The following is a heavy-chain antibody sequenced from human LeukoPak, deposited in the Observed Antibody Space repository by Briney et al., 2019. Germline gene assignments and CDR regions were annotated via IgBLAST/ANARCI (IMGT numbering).Heavy chain of an antibody. J-gene: IGHJ4*02. V-gene: IGHV5-51*01. CDR3: ARQTVAGTGDY. Sequence: WMGIIYPGDCDTRYSPSFQVQVTISAHKSISTAYLQWSSLKVSDTAMYYCARQTVAGTGDYWGQGTLVTVSS. D-gene: IGHD6-19*01. CDR2: IYPGDCDT.